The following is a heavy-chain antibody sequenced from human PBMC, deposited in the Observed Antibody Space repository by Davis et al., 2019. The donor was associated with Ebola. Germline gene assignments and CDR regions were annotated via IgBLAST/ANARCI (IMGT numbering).Heavy chain of an antibody. Sequence: GGSLRLSCAASGFTVSSNYMSWIRQAPGKGLEWVSYISSSGSTIYYADSVKGRFTISRDNAKNSLYLQMNSLRAEDTAVYYCASYLLAVASAVKRRYYYGMDVWGQGTTVTVSS. D-gene: IGHD6-19*01. CDR1: GFTVSSNY. CDR3: ASYLLAVASAVKRRYYYGMDV. J-gene: IGHJ6*02. V-gene: IGHV3-11*01. CDR2: ISSSGSTI.